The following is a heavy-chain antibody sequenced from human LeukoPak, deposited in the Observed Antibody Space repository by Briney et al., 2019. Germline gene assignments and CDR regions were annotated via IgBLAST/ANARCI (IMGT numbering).Heavy chain of an antibody. CDR2: ISPSGTYT. Sequence: PGGSLRLSCAASGFTFSDYYMSWIRQAPGKGLEWVSYISPSGTYTNYAGSVKGRFTISRDNAKDSLYLQINSLRAEDTAVYYCARSCSGGSCYGNYYHGMDVWGQGTTVTVSS. CDR1: GFTFSDYY. D-gene: IGHD2-15*01. J-gene: IGHJ6*02. CDR3: ARSCSGGSCYGNYYHGMDV. V-gene: IGHV3-11*03.